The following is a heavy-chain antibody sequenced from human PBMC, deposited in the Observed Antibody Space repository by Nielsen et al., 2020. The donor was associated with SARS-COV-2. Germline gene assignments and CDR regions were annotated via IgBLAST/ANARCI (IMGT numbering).Heavy chain of an antibody. CDR3: AKIGERALDFDY. J-gene: IGHJ4*02. CDR2: ISSGGSII. V-gene: IGHV3-48*03. D-gene: IGHD2/OR15-2a*01. CDR1: GFTFSSSE. Sequence: GESLKISCAASGFTFSSSEMNWVRQAPGKGLEWVSYISSGGSIIWYADSVKGRFTISRDNAKNSLYLQMNSLRAEDTAVYYCAKIGERALDFDYWGQGTLVTVSS.